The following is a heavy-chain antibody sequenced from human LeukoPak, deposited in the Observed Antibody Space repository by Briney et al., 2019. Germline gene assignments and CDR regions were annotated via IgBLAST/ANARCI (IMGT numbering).Heavy chain of an antibody. J-gene: IGHJ5*02. CDR3: AKDPIRGVVPAANWFDP. V-gene: IGHV3-23*01. CDR1: GFTFSSYG. D-gene: IGHD2-2*01. CDR2: ISGSGGST. Sequence: PGGSLRLSCAASGFTFSSYGTSWVRQAPGKGLEWVSAISGSGGSTYYADSVKGRFTISRDNSKNTLYLQMNSLRAEDTAVYYCAKDPIRGVVPAANWFDPWGQGTLVTVSS.